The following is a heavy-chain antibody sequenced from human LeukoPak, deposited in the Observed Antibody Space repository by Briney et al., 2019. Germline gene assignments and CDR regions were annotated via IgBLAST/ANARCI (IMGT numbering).Heavy chain of an antibody. V-gene: IGHV3-48*01. CDR2: ISSSSSTI. D-gene: IGHD3-22*01. CDR1: GFTCSSYS. Sequence: GGSLRLSCAASGFTCSSYSMNWVRQAPGKGLEWVSYISSSSSTIYYADSVKGRFTISRDNAKNSLYLQMNSLRAEDTAVYYCARDSSGYHDNWFDPWGQGTLVTVSS. CDR3: ARDSSGYHDNWFDP. J-gene: IGHJ5*02.